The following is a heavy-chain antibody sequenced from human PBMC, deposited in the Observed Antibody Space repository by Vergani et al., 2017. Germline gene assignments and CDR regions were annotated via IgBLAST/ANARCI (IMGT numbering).Heavy chain of an antibody. D-gene: IGHD6-13*01. CDR1: GYTFTGYY. Sequence: QVQLVQSGAEVKKPGASVKVSCKASGYTFTGYYMHWVRQAPGQGLEWMGWINPNSGGTNYAQKFQERVTITRDMSTSTAYMELSSLRSEDTAVYYCAAVSDGGIAAACNYWGQGTLVTVSS. J-gene: IGHJ4*02. CDR2: INPNSGGT. CDR3: AAVSDGGIAAACNY. V-gene: IGHV1-2*02.